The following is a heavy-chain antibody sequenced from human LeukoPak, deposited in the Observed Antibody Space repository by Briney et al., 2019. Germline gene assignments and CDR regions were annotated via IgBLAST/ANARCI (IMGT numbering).Heavy chain of an antibody. CDR1: GFTFSSYS. Sequence: GGSLRLSSAASGFTFSSYSMNWVRQAPGKGLEWVSSISSSSSYIYYADSVKGRFTISRDNAKNSLYLQMNSLRAEDTAVYYCARDLAQDYGGNFGNGMDVWGQGTTVTVSS. CDR2: ISSSSSYI. D-gene: IGHD4-23*01. V-gene: IGHV3-21*01. J-gene: IGHJ6*02. CDR3: ARDLAQDYGGNFGNGMDV.